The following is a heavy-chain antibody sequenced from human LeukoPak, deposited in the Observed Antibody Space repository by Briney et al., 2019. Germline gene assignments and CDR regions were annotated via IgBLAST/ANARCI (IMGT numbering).Heavy chain of an antibody. CDR3: ARWGAAASAFDI. J-gene: IGHJ3*02. CDR2: ISSSGSII. D-gene: IGHD6-13*01. CDR1: GFTFSSYE. Sequence: GGSLTLSCAPSGFTFSSYEMNWVRQAPGKGLEWVSYISSSGSIIYYAVSVKGRFTISRDNAKNSLYLQMNSLRAEDTAVYYCARWGAAASAFDIWGQGTMITVSS. V-gene: IGHV3-48*03.